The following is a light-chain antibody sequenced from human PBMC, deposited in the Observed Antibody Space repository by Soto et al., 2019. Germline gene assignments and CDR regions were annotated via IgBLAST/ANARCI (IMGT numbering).Light chain of an antibody. CDR1: QSVLYSPNNRNS. J-gene: IGKJ3*01. CDR3: QQYYTTPFT. V-gene: IGKV4-1*01. CDR2: WAS. Sequence: DIVMTQSPDSLSVSLGERATINCKSSQSVLYSPNNRNSLAWYQHKPGQPPKLLIYWASVRESGVPDRFSGAGSGTDFTLTISSLQAEDVAIYYCQQYYTTPFTFGPGTNVDIK.